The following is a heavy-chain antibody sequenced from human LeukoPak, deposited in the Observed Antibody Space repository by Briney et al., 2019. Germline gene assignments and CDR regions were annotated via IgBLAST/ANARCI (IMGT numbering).Heavy chain of an antibody. V-gene: IGHV3-20*04. J-gene: IGHJ6*03. CDR2: INWNGGST. CDR3: ARGFYGDYDYYYYMDV. Sequence: GGSLRLSCAASGFTFDDYGMSWVRQAPGKGLGWVSGINWNGGSTGYADSVKGRFTISRDNAKNSLYLQMNSLRAEDTALYYCARGFYGDYDYYYYMDVWGKGTTVTVSS. CDR1: GFTFDDYG. D-gene: IGHD4-17*01.